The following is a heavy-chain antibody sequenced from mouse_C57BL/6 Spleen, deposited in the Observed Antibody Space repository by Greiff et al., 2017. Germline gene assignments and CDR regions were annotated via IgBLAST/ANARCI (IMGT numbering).Heavy chain of an antibody. CDR1: GFTFSDYG. V-gene: IGHV5-17*01. J-gene: IGHJ2*01. Sequence: DVMLVESGGGLVKPGGSLKLSCAASGFTFSDYGMHWVRQAPEKGLEWVAYISSGSSTIYYADTVKGRFTISRDNAKNTLFLQMTSLRSEDTAMYDCASWDYFFDYGGQGTTLTVSS. CDR3: ASWDYFFDY. CDR2: ISSGSSTI. D-gene: IGHD1-1*01.